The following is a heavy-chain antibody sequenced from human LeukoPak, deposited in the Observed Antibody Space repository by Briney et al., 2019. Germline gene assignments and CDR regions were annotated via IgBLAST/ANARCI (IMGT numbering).Heavy chain of an antibody. CDR1: GFTFSSYA. Sequence: GGSLRLSCAASGFTFSSYAMSWVRQAPGKGLEWVSTISGSGGATYYADSVKGRFTISRDNSKNTLYLQMKSLRAEDTAVYYCAKDSSTSNYYHGMDVWGQGTTVTVSS. CDR3: AKDSSTSNYYHGMDV. V-gene: IGHV3-23*01. J-gene: IGHJ6*02. CDR2: ISGSGGAT. D-gene: IGHD6-13*01.